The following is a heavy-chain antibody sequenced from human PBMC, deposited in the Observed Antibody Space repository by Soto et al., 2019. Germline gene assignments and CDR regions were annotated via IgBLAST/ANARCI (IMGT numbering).Heavy chain of an antibody. J-gene: IGHJ4*02. CDR1: GFTFSTYS. D-gene: IGHD6-19*01. Sequence: EVQLVESGGDLVQPGGSLRLSCAASGFTFSTYSMKWVRQAPGKGLEWVSSISSSSTIYYADSVKGRFTTSRDNVQYSMDLQMPSLRAEDTAVYYGARESGSGWTFDYWGQGTLVTVSS. CDR2: ISSSSTI. V-gene: IGHV3-48*01. CDR3: ARESGSGWTFDY.